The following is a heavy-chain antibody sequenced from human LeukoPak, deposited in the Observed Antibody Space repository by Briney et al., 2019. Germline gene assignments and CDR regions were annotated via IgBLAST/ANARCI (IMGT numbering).Heavy chain of an antibody. CDR2: INPNSGGT. J-gene: IGHJ4*02. CDR3: ARSNYYDSSGSDY. D-gene: IGHD3-22*01. V-gene: IGHV1-2*02. Sequence: GASVKVSCKASGYTFTGYYMHWVRQAPGQGLEWMGWINPNSGGTNYAQKFQGRVTMTRDTSISTAYMELSNLRSDDTAVYSCARSNYYDSSGSDYWSQGTLVTVSS. CDR1: GYTFTGYY.